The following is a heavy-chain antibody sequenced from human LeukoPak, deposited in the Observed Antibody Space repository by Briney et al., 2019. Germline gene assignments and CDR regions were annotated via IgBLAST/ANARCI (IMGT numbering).Heavy chain of an antibody. D-gene: IGHD6-19*01. CDR2: MNPNSGNT. V-gene: IGHV1-8*01. J-gene: IGHJ1*01. Sequence: ASVKVSCKASGYTFTSYDINWVRQATGQGLEWMGWMNPNSGNTGYAQKFQGRVTMTRNTSISTAYMELSSLRSEDTAVYYCATVSRDSSGWFNSRYFQHWGQGTLVTVSS. CDR1: GYTFTSYD. CDR3: ATVSRDSSGWFNSRYFQH.